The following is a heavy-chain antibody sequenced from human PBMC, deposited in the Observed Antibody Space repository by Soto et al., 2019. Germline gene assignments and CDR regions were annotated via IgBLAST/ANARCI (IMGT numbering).Heavy chain of an antibody. D-gene: IGHD2-15*01. CDR1: GFSFSVYG. J-gene: IGHJ4*02. V-gene: IGHV3-33*01. CDR3: AAWAEGATEVH. CDR2: IWYDASKQ. Sequence: SLSLSCETSGFSFSVYGMHWVRQAPGKGLEWVAVIWYDASKQFYAASVEGRFTISRDNSKAILYLQMNSLRAEDTAVYYCAAWAEGATEVHWGQGTLVTVSS.